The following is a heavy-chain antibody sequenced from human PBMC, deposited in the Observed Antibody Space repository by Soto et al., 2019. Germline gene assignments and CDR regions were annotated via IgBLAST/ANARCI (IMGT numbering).Heavy chain of an antibody. CDR1: GFSFSNYN. CDR2: ITDSSDTV. D-gene: IGHD2-2*03. CDR3: ARDFGHGYYLDC. J-gene: IGHJ4*02. V-gene: IGHV3-48*02. Sequence: GGSLRLSWVASGFSFSNYNMNWVRLPPGSGLERVSYITDSSDTVHYADSVRGRFTISRDNAESSLYLQMNSLRYEETAVYFCARDFGHGYYLDCWRRGSRVAV.